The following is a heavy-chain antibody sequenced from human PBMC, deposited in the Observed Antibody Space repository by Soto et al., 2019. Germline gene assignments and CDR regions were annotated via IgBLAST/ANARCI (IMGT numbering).Heavy chain of an antibody. CDR3: ARGGYYYENSGQNAYDY. D-gene: IGHD3-22*01. J-gene: IGHJ4*01. Sequence: LSLTCTVSGGSISSGGYYWSWIRQHPGKGLEWIGYIYYGGSTYYNPSLRSRATISGDTSKNQFSLKLSSVTAADTAVYYCARGGYYYENSGQNAYDYWGQGILVTVSS. CDR2: IYYGGST. CDR1: GGSISSGGYY. V-gene: IGHV4-31*03.